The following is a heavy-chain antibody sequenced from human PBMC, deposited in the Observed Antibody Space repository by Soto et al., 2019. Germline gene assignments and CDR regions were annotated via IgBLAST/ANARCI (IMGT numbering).Heavy chain of an antibody. D-gene: IGHD6-19*01. J-gene: IGHJ4*02. CDR2: INHSVST. V-gene: IGHV4-34*01. CDR1: GGSFSGYY. CDR3: ARGYSYSSGWYVYFDY. Sequence: SETLSLTCAVYGGSFSGYYWSWIRQPPGKGLEWIGEINHSVSTNYNPSLKSRVTISVDTSKNQFSLKLSSVTAADTAVYYCARGYSYSSGWYVYFDYWGQGTLVTVSS.